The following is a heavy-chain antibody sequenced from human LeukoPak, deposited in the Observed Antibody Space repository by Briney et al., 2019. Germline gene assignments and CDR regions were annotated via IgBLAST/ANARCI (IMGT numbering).Heavy chain of an antibody. Sequence: GASVKVSCKASGGTFSSYAISWVRQAPGQGLEWMGRIIPILGIANYAQKFQGRVTITADKSTSTAYMELSSLRSEDTAVYYCARWPDKSAGYDYWGQGTLVTVSS. D-gene: IGHD6-13*01. CDR3: ARWPDKSAGYDY. J-gene: IGHJ4*02. CDR1: GGTFSSYA. V-gene: IGHV1-69*04. CDR2: IIPILGIA.